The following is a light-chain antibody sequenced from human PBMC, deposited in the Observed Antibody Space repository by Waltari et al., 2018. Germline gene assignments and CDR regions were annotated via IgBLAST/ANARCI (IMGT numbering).Light chain of an antibody. CDR3: QQYNKWPPA. CDR1: QSISSH. V-gene: IGKV3-15*01. Sequence: ETVMTQSPANLSVSPGERVTLSCRASQSISSHLDWSQRKPGQAPRLLIYGASTRATGVPARFSGSGSGTEFTLTISSLQSEDFAVYFCQQYNKWPPAFGQGTKLEIK. J-gene: IGKJ1*01. CDR2: GAS.